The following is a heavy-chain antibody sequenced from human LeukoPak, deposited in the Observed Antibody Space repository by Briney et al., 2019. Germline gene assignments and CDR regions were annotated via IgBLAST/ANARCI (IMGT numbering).Heavy chain of an antibody. V-gene: IGHV3-30*02. CDR2: MRYDGSYK. Sequence: PGGSLTLSCAASGFNFSSYGMHWVRQTPGKGLEWLTFMRYDGSYKTYVDSVKGRFTISRDNSKKTVYLQMNSLKTEDTAVYYCAKPLSGSPYYFDFWGQGTLVTVPS. J-gene: IGHJ4*02. CDR1: GFNFSSYG. CDR3: AKPLSGSPYYFDF. D-gene: IGHD1-26*01.